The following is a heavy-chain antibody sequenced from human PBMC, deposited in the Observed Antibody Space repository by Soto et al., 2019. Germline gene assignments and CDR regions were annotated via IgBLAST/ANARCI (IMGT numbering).Heavy chain of an antibody. D-gene: IGHD3-3*01. CDR1: GYTFTGYY. CDR3: ARASLYYDFWSGIAGYDYYYGMDV. CDR2: INPNSGGI. V-gene: IGHV1-2*04. J-gene: IGHJ6*02. Sequence: VASVKVSCKASGYTFTGYYMHWVRQAPGQGLEWMGWINPNSGGINYAQKFQGWVTMTRDTSISTAYMELSRLRSDDTAVYYCARASLYYDFWSGIAGYDYYYGMDVWGQGTTVTVSS.